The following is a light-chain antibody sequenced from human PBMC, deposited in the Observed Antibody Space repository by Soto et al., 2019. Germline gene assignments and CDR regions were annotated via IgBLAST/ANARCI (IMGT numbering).Light chain of an antibody. J-gene: IGKJ1*01. CDR3: QQYDSYLRT. CDR2: KAS. V-gene: IGKV1-5*03. CDR1: QSVNNW. Sequence: DIPMTQSPSTLSVSVGDTVTITCRASQSVNNWLAWYQQKPGKAPKLLIYKASSLESGVPSRFRGSGSGTEFTLTISSLQPDDFATYYCQQYDSYLRTFGQGTKVEI.